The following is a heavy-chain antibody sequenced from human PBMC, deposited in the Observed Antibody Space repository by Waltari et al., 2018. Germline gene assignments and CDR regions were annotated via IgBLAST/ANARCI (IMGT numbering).Heavy chain of an antibody. CDR1: GGSFSTHA. CDR2: MSPMFGTA. V-gene: IGHV1-69*05. CDR3: ARGGLYGQQLLESAFEI. D-gene: IGHD6-13*01. Sequence: QVQLVQSGAELKKPGSSVKVSCKVSGGSFSTHAITWVRQAPGQGLEWMGGMSPMFGTANYAQKIQDRVTINTDESMTTAYMHLSSLTSDDTAVYYCARGGLYGQQLLESAFEIWGQGTKVTVSS. J-gene: IGHJ3*02.